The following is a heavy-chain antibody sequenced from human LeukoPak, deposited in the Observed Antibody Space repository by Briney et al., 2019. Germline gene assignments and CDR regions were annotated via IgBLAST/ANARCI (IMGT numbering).Heavy chain of an antibody. CDR3: ARAPRGL. D-gene: IGHD3-10*01. V-gene: IGHV4-34*01. J-gene: IGHJ4*02. Sequence: PSETLSLTCAVYGGSFSGYYWSWIRQPPGKGLEWIGEINHSGSTNYNPSLKSRVTISVDTSKNQFSLKLSSVTAADTAVYYCARAPRGLWGQGTLVTVSS. CDR2: INHSGST. CDR1: GGSFSGYY.